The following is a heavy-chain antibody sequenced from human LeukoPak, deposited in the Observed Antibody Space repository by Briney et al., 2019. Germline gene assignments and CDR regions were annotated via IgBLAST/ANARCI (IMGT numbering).Heavy chain of an antibody. CDR3: AYSGSYGLFDY. CDR1: GFTFSNYW. Sequence: PGGSLRLSCAASGFTFSNYWMTWVRQDPGKGLEWVATIKQDGSQKYYVDSVKGRFTISRDNAKNSLDLQMNSLRAEDTAVYYCAYSGSYGLFDYWGQGTLVTVSS. D-gene: IGHD1-26*01. V-gene: IGHV3-7*01. J-gene: IGHJ4*02. CDR2: IKQDGSQK.